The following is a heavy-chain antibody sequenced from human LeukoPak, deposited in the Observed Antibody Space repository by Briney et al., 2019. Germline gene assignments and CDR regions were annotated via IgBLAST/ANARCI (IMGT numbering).Heavy chain of an antibody. V-gene: IGHV4-39*01. J-gene: IGHJ1*01. CDR2: VYYSGTT. CDR3: ARQYTGSFQYFQH. D-gene: IGHD1-26*01. Sequence: SETLSLTCSVSGGSISGSSSYWGWLRQPPGKGREWVGSVYYSGTTYDNPSLKSRVTISVDTSKNQFSLKLNSVTAADTAVYYCARQYTGSFQYFQHWGQGTLVTVSS. CDR1: GGSISGSSSY.